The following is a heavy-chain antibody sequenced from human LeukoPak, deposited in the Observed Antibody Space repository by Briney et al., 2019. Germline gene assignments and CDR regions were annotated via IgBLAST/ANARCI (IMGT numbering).Heavy chain of an antibody. J-gene: IGHJ4*02. CDR1: GFTFSSYA. CDR3: ARETGGEYYFDY. CDR2: ISYDGSNK. Sequence: GGSLRLSCAASGFTFSSYAMHWVRQAPGKGLEWVAVISYDGSNKYYADSVKGRFTISRDNSKNTLYLQMNSLRAEDTAVYYCARETGGEYYFDYWGQGTLVTVSS. D-gene: IGHD3-10*01. V-gene: IGHV3-30*14.